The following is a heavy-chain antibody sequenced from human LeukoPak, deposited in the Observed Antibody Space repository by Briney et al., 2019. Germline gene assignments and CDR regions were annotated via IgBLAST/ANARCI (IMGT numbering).Heavy chain of an antibody. D-gene: IGHD3-9*01. CDR2: INGDGSST. J-gene: IGHJ6*02. V-gene: IGHV3-74*03. CDR3: ARESLRYFVGMDV. CDR1: GFTISSYW. Sequence: GGSLRLSCGATGFTISSYWMHWVRQAPGKGLVWVSRINGDGSSTTYADSVKGRFTISRDNAKNSLYLQMNSLRAEDTAVYYCARESLRYFVGMDVWGQGTTVTVSS.